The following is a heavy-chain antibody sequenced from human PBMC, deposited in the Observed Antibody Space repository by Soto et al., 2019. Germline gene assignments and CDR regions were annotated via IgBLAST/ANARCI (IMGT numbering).Heavy chain of an antibody. CDR1: GFTFSIYS. CDR3: ARSPGRDGYNHFDY. CDR2: ISSSSDYI. V-gene: IGHV3-21*01. J-gene: IGHJ4*02. D-gene: IGHD5-12*01. Sequence: EVQLVESGGGLVKHGGSLRLSCAASGFTFSIYSLNWVRQAPGKGLEWISSISSSSDYIYYADSVKGRFTISRDNAKNSLYLQMNSLRAEDTAVYYCARSPGRDGYNHFDYWGQGTLVTVSS.